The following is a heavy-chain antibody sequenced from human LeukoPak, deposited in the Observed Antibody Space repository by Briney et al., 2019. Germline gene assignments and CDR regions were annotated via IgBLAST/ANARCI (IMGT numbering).Heavy chain of an antibody. CDR1: GFTFSDYA. CDR3: ARALRSHRVDY. CDR2: ISYDGSNK. D-gene: IGHD4-17*01. V-gene: IGHV3-30-3*01. J-gene: IGHJ4*02. Sequence: GGSLRLSCAASGFTFSDYAMTWVRQAPGKGLEWVAVISYDGSNKYYADSVKGRFTISRDNSKNTLYLQMNSLRAEDTAVYYCARALRSHRVDYWGQGTLVTVSS.